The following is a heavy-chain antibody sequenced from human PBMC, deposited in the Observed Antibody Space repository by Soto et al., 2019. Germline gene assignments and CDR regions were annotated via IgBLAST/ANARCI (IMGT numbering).Heavy chain of an antibody. Sequence: PSETLSLAWTVSGGSISSSSYYWGWIRQPPGKGLEWIGSIYYSGSTYYNPSLKSRVTISVDTSKNQFSLKLSSVTAADTAVYYCARGVFRAYYYYVMDVWRQGTTVIVSS. CDR1: GGSISSSSYY. D-gene: IGHD6-13*01. CDR2: IYYSGST. CDR3: ARGVFRAYYYYVMDV. V-gene: IGHV4-39*01. J-gene: IGHJ6*02.